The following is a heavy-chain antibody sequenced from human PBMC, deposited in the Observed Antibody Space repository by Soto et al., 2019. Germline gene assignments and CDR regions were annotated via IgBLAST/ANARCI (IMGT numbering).Heavy chain of an antibody. CDR3: ARERSAVLLWFGELLQNNDAFDI. CDR1: GFTFSSYD. CDR2: IGIAGDT. J-gene: IGHJ3*02. Sequence: PGGSLRLSCAASGFTFSSYDMHWFRQAKGKGPEWVSAIGIAGDTHYADSVKGRFTISRDNSKNTLYLQMNSLRAEDTAVYYCARERSAVLLWFGELLQNNDAFDIWGQGTMVTVS. D-gene: IGHD3-10*01. V-gene: IGHV3-13*01.